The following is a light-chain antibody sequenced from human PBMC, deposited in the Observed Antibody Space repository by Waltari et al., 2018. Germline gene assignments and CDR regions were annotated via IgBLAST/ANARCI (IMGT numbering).Light chain of an antibody. CDR1: SRDSTNI. V-gene: IGLV4-69*01. CDR2: INSDGSQ. J-gene: IGLJ3*02. Sequence: QLALTQSPPASASRSASVTHTCTLDSRDSTNIVAWLEQQPEKGTRYLMKINSDGSQSKGDKIPASFSGSSSGAARYLSLSSVQSEDEAASYCQTGVHGTWVFGGETKLTVL. CDR3: QTGVHGTWV.